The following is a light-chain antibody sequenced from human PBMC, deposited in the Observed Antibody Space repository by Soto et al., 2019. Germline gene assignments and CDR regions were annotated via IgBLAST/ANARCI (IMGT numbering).Light chain of an antibody. Sequence: DIVMTQSPDSLAVSLGERATINCKSSQSVLYSSNNKNYLAWYQQKPGQPPNLLIYWASTRESGVPDRFSGSGSGADFTLTISSLQAEDVAVYYCQQYYSTPQTFGQGTRLEIK. CDR2: WAS. J-gene: IGKJ2*01. CDR1: QSVLYSSNNKNY. V-gene: IGKV4-1*01. CDR3: QQYYSTPQT.